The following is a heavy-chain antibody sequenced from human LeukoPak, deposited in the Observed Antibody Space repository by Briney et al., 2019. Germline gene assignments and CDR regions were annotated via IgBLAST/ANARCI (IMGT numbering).Heavy chain of an antibody. V-gene: IGHV3-74*01. D-gene: IGHD3-10*01. CDR2: INSDGSST. CDR1: GFTFSSYW. CDR3: AGESYVYNWFDP. J-gene: IGHJ5*02. Sequence: GGSLRLSYAASGFTFSSYWVHWVRQAPGKGLVWVSRINSDGSSTSYADSVKGRFTISRDNAKNTLYLQMNSLRAEDTAVYYCAGESYVYNWFDPWGQGTLVTVSS.